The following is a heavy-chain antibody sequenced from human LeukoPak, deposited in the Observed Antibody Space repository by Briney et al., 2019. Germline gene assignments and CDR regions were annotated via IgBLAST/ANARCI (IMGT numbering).Heavy chain of an antibody. J-gene: IGHJ6*02. CDR2: IYYTGST. CDR1: GGSINSYY. CDR3: ARDGGYSYGHHYYYYGMDV. D-gene: IGHD5-18*01. Sequence: PLETLSLTCTVSGGSINSYYWSWIRQPPGKGLEWIGYIYYTGSTNYNPSLKSRVTISVDTSKNQFSLKLSSVTAADTAVYYCARDGGYSYGHHYYYYGMDVWGQGTTVTVSS. V-gene: IGHV4-59*01.